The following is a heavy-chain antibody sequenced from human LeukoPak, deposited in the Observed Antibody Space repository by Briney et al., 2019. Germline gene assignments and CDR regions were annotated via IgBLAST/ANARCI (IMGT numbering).Heavy chain of an antibody. CDR2: IYYSGST. CDR3: ARSIRNWFDP. CDR1: GGSISSSSYY. V-gene: IGHV4-39*07. Sequence: NTSETLPLTCTVSGGSISSSSYYWGWIRQPPGKGLEWIGSIYYSGSTYYNPSLKSRVTISVDTSKNQFSLKLSSVTAADTAVYYCARSIRNWFDPWGQGTLVTVSS. D-gene: IGHD3-3*02. J-gene: IGHJ5*02.